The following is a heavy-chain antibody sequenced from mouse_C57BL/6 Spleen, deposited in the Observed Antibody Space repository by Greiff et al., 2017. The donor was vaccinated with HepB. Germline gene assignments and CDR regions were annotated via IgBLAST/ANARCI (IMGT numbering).Heavy chain of an antibody. CDR3: ARNEASAYYFDY. J-gene: IGHJ2*01. CDR2: INPGDGDT. D-gene: IGHD3-2*02. V-gene: IGHV1-82*01. Sequence: VKLMESGPELVKPGASVKISCEASGYTFSSSWMNWVKQRPGKGLEWIGRINPGDGDTNYNGKFKGKATLTADKSSSTTYMQHIRLTSEDSAVYFFARNEASAYYFDYWGQGTTLTVSS. CDR1: GYTFSSSW.